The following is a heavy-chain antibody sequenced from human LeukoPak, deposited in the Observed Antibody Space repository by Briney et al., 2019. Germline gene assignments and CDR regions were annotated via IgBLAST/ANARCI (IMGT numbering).Heavy chain of an antibody. J-gene: IGHJ4*02. CDR2: IKHSVNA. D-gene: IGHD3-10*01. CDR3: ARAINYGSGSYYFDY. V-gene: IGHV4-34*01. CDR1: GGSIGGYY. Sequence: SETVTLTCVLHGGSIGGYYWSCIRHSPGKGLEGIGEIKHSVNANHNPSLMSRVTISVDTSKTQFSLKMTSVTAADTAVYYCARAINYGSGSYYFDYWGQGALVTVSS.